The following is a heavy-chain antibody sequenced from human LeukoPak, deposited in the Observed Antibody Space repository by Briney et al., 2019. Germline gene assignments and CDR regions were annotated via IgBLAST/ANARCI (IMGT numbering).Heavy chain of an antibody. Sequence: PGGSLRLSCAASGFTFGDHYMNWVRQVPGKGLEWVSYISPRGTDINYADSVKGRFTISRDNAKNLLFLQMNSLRAEDTAVYYCAKTARLLDYWGQGTLVTVSS. V-gene: IGHV3-11*01. CDR1: GFTFGDHY. CDR2: ISPRGTDI. D-gene: IGHD2-21*02. CDR3: AKTARLLDY. J-gene: IGHJ4*02.